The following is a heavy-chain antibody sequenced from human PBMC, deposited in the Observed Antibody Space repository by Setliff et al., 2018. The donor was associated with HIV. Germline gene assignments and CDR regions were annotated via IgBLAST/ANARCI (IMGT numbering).Heavy chain of an antibody. D-gene: IGHD2-15*01. J-gene: IGHJ4*02. V-gene: IGHV4-34*01. CDR3: ATLGSCPNSRCPNY. CDR1: GGSFSGYY. Sequence: SETLSLTCAVSGGSFSGYYWSWIRQPPGKGLEWIGEINQSGGINYNPSLKSRVTISIDTSKNQFSLKMISLSAADSAMYYCATLGSCPNSRCPNYWGQGTLVTVSS. CDR2: INQSGGI.